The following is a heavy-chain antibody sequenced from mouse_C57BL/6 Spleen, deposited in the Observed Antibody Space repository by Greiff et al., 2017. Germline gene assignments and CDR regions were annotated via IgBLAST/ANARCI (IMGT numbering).Heavy chain of an antibody. CDR1: GYTFTDYE. CDR2: IDPETGGT. J-gene: IGHJ3*01. D-gene: IGHD1-3*01. CDR3: TGGKGSY. V-gene: IGHV1-15*01. Sequence: VQLQQSGAELVRPGASVTLSCKASGYTFTDYEMHWVKQTPVHGLEWIGAIDPETGGTAYNQKFKGKAILTADKASSTAYMELRSLTSEDSAVYYCTGGKGSYWGQGTLVTVSA.